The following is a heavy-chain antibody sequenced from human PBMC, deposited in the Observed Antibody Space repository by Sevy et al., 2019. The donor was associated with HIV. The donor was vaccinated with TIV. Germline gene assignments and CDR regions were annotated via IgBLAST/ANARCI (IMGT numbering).Heavy chain of an antibody. D-gene: IGHD2-21*02. CDR3: ASDRGAWVTVIDY. Sequence: GGSLRLSCEASGFTFSSSAMHWVRQAPGKGLEWVAVISYDGSNKYYADSVKGRFAISRDNSKNTLYVQMNSLRAEDTAVYYCASDRGAWVTVIDYWGQGTLVTVSS. CDR2: ISYDGSNK. V-gene: IGHV3-30*09. CDR1: GFTFSSSA. J-gene: IGHJ4*02.